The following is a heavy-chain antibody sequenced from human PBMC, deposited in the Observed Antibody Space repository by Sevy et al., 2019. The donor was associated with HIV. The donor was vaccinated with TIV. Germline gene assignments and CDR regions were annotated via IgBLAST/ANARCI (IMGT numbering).Heavy chain of an antibody. CDR3: ATDPFSVTSSNDYMDV. V-gene: IGHV3-7*01. J-gene: IGHJ6*03. Sequence: GGSLRLSCAASGFTFSKYWMSWVRQAPGKGLEWVANIQEDGSGKYYVDAVKGRFTISIDNAKNSLYLQMNSLRAEDTAVYYCATDPFSVTSSNDYMDVWGKGTTVTVSS. CDR1: GFTFSKYW. D-gene: IGHD4-17*01. CDR2: IQEDGSGK.